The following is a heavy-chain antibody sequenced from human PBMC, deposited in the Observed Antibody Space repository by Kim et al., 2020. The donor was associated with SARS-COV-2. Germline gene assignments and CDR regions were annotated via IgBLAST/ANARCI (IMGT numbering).Heavy chain of an antibody. Sequence: SETLSLTCAVYGGSFSSYYWSWIRQPPGKGLEWIGEINHSGSTNYNPSLKSRVTISVDTSKNQFSLKLSSVTAADTAVYYCAREGKNFDWLPPCFDYWGQGTLVTVSS. J-gene: IGHJ4*02. D-gene: IGHD3-9*01. CDR3: AREGKNFDWLPPCFDY. V-gene: IGHV4-34*01. CDR2: INHSGST. CDR1: GGSFSSYY.